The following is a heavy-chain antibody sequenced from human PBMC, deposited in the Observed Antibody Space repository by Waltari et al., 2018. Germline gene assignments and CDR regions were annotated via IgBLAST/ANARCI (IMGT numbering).Heavy chain of an antibody. CDR3: ARDLGSAGADDY. V-gene: IGHV3-48*02. J-gene: IGHJ4*02. CDR2: ISGSGSII. CDR1: GFTFSPHS. D-gene: IGHD6-13*01. Sequence: EVQLVESGGGLVQPGGSLRLSWAASGFTFSPHSRPWVRQAPGKGVEWVSYISGSGSIIYYAGSVKGRFTISRDNAKNSLYLQMNSLRDEDTALYYCARDLGSAGADDYWGQGTLVTVSS.